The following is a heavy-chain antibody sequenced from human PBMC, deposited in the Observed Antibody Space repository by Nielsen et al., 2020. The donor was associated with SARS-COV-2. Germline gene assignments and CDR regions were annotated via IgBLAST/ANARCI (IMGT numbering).Heavy chain of an antibody. CDR2: IYSGGST. D-gene: IGHD5-12*01. J-gene: IGHJ6*03. V-gene: IGHV3-66*01. CDR3: TGGYDSSGYYYYYYMDV. Sequence: WIRQPPGKGLEWVSVIYSGGSTYYADSVKGRFTISRDNSKNTLYLQMNSLRAGDTAVYYCTGGYDSSGYYYYYYMDVWGKGTTVTVSS.